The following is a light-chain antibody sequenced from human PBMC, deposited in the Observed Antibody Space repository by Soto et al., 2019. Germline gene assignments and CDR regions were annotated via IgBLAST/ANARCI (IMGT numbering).Light chain of an antibody. J-gene: IGKJ3*01. CDR3: QQSYSTPIT. CDR2: AAS. CDR1: QSISSY. Sequence: DIQMTHSPSSLSASLVDRVTITCRASQSISSYLNWYQQKPGKAPKLLIYAASSLQSGVPSRFSGSGSGTDFTLTISSLQPEDFATYYCQQSYSTPITFGPGTKVDIK. V-gene: IGKV1-39*01.